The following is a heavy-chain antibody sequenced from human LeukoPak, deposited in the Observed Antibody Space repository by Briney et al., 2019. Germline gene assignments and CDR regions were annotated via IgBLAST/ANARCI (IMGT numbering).Heavy chain of an antibody. CDR2: ISAYNGNT. V-gene: IGHV1-18*01. CDR3: AREGALELRYWFDP. D-gene: IGHD1-7*01. CDR1: GYTFTSYG. J-gene: IGHJ5*02. Sequence: GASVTVSCKASGYTFTSYGISWVRQAPGQGLEWMGWISAYNGNTNYAQKLQGRVTMTTDTSTSTAYMELRSLRSDDTAVYYCAREGALELRYWFDPWGQGTLVTVSS.